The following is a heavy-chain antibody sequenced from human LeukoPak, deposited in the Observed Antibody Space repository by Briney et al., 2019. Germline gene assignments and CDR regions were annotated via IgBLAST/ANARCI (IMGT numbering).Heavy chain of an antibody. V-gene: IGHV4-34*01. Sequence: SETLSLTCAVYGGPFSGYYWSWIRQPPGKGLEWIGEINHSGSTNYNPSLKSRVTISVDTSKNQFSLKLSSVTAADTAVYFCARRRRLGPSLDCWGQGTLVAVSS. J-gene: IGHJ4*02. CDR1: GGPFSGYY. CDR3: ARRRRLGPSLDC. CDR2: INHSGST. D-gene: IGHD1-26*01.